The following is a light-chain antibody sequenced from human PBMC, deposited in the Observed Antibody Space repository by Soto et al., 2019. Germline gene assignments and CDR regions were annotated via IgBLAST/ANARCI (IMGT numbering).Light chain of an antibody. CDR3: QQYNNWGLS. V-gene: IGKV3D-15*01. J-gene: IGKJ4*01. CDR2: GSS. Sequence: IVMTQSPATLSVSPGEGVTLSCRASENVGTNLAWYQQKPGQAPRLLIYGSSTSATGIPTTFSCSGSGTEFTLTISSLQSEESAVYSCQQYNNWGLSFGGGTRVEIK. CDR1: ENVGTN.